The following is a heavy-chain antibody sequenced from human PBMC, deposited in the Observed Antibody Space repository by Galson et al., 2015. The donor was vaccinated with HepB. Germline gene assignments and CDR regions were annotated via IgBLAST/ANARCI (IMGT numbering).Heavy chain of an antibody. V-gene: IGHV4-59*13. CDR1: GDSISSFS. J-gene: IGHJ2*01. CDR2: IDVTGDT. D-gene: IGHD3/OR15-3a*01. Sequence: ETLSLTCSVSGDSISSFSWTWIRQSPAKGLEWIGDIDVTGDTRYNPSLRSRITISADTSKNHFSLKLTSATAADTALYYCARVFYYDFSSTYRFWYFDLWGRGTLVSVSS. CDR3: ARVFYYDFSSTYRFWYFDL.